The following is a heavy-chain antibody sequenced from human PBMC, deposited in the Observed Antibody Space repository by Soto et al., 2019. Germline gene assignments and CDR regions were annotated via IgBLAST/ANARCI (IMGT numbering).Heavy chain of an antibody. CDR2: IYFDRSRK. CDR1: GFTYTTHG. CDR3: VKDNCGGDCFLPGWLEFDP. D-gene: IGHD2-21*01. Sequence: GGSLRLSCVASGFTYTTHGMHWVRQAPGKGLEWVAGIYFDRSRKFYAVSVEGRFAISRDNSRNSLFLEMNSLRVEDTAVYYCVKDNCGGDCFLPGWLEFDPRGQGALVTVSA. V-gene: IGHV3-33*06. J-gene: IGHJ5*02.